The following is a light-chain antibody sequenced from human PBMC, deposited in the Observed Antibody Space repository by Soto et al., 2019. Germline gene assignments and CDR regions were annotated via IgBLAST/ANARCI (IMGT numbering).Light chain of an antibody. J-gene: IGLJ1*01. Sequence: QSVLTQPPSASGTPGQRVTISCSGSSSNIGSNYVYWYQQLPGTAPKLLISRNDQRPSGVPDRFSGSKSGTSASLAISGLRSEDEADYYCSSFTNTYSYVFGTGTKVTVL. CDR3: SSFTNTYSYV. CDR2: RND. V-gene: IGLV1-47*01. CDR1: SSNIGSNY.